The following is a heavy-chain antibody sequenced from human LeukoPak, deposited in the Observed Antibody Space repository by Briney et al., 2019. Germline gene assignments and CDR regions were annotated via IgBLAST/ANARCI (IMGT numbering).Heavy chain of an antibody. J-gene: IGHJ4*02. CDR1: GGSISSHY. V-gene: IGHV4-59*11. CDR3: ARTGITGTTVDY. Sequence: PSETLSLTCTVSGGSISSHYWSWIRQPPGKGLEWIGYIYYSGSTNYNPSLKSRVTISVDTSKNQFSLKLSSVTAADTAVYYCARTGITGTTVDYWGQGTLVTVPS. D-gene: IGHD1-7*01. CDR2: IYYSGST.